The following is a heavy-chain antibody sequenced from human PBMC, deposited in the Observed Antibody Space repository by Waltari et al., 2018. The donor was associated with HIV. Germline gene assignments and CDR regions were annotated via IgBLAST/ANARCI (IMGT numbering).Heavy chain of an antibody. CDR2: IYYSGST. Sequence: QVQLQESGPGLVKPSQTLSLTCTVSGGSIRSGGYYWSWIRQHPGKGLEWIGYIYYSGSTYYNPSLKSRVTISVDTSKNQFSLKLSSVTAADTAVYYCARDYQLSYGAWFDPWGQGTLVTVSS. V-gene: IGHV4-31*03. CDR3: ARDYQLSYGAWFDP. CDR1: GGSIRSGGYY. J-gene: IGHJ5*02. D-gene: IGHD2-2*01.